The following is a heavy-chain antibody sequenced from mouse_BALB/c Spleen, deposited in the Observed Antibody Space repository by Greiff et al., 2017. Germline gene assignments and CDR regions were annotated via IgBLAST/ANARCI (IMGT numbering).Heavy chain of an antibody. J-gene: IGHJ2*01. CDR3: ARRAYYGSSTYFDY. Sequence: VQLQQSGPELVKPGASVKISCKASGYSFTGYYMHWVKQSHVKSLEWIGRINPYNGATSYNQNFKDKASLTVDKSSSTAYMELHSLTSEDSAVYYCARRAYYGSSTYFDYWGQGTTLTVSS. V-gene: IGHV1-31*01. CDR1: GYSFTGYY. D-gene: IGHD1-1*01. CDR2: INPYNGAT.